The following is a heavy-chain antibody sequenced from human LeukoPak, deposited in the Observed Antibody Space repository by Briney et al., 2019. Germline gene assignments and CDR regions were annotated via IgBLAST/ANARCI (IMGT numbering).Heavy chain of an antibody. CDR1: GYTFTSYD. J-gene: IGHJ5*02. CDR3: ERVYGSGSSSQKRFDP. D-gene: IGHD3-10*01. CDR2: MNPNSGNT. Sequence: ASVNVSCKASGYTFTSYDSNWVRQATGQGLEWIGWMNPNSGNTGYAQKFPGRVTMTSNTSITTAYMEPRSLSSEDTAVSSCERVYGSGSSSQKRFDPWGQGPLVPVSS. V-gene: IGHV1-8*01.